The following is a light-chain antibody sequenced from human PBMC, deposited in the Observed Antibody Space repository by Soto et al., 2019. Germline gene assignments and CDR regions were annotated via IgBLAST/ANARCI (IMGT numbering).Light chain of an antibody. CDR3: QQYVSLPIT. V-gene: IGKV3-20*01. CDR1: QSISSSY. CDR2: SAS. Sequence: EIVLTQSPGTLSLSPEERATLSCRASQSISSSYLAWYQQKPGQAPRLLIYSASSRATGIPDRFSGSGSGTDFTLTINRVAPEDFAVYFCQQYVSLPITFGQGTRLEIK. J-gene: IGKJ5*01.